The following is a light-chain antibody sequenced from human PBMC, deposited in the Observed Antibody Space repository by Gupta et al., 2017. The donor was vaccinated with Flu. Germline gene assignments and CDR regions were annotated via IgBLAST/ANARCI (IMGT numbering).Light chain of an antibody. CDR3: CAYAGGSTWV. CDR1: SSEVGSYEL. V-gene: IGLV2-23*02. CDR2: EVV. J-gene: IGLJ3*02. Sequence: ITISGTGTSSEVGSYELVSWDQQHSGEAPKLLIYEVVKRPSGVTNRFSGSKSGNTASLTISERQAEDEADYYGCAYAGGSTWVFGGGTKLTVL.